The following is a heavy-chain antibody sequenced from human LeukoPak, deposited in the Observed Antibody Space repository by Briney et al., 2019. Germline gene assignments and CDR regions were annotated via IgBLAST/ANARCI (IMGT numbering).Heavy chain of an antibody. CDR3: ARDVTMVRGVNDY. CDR2: ISSSSYI. V-gene: IGHV3-21*01. D-gene: IGHD3-10*01. CDR1: GFTFSSYS. J-gene: IGHJ4*02. Sequence: PGGSLRPSCAASGFTFSSYSMNWVRQAPGKGLEWVSSISSSSYIYYADSVKGRFTISRDNAKNSLYLQMNSLRAEDTAVYYCARDVTMVRGVNDYWGQGTLVTVSS.